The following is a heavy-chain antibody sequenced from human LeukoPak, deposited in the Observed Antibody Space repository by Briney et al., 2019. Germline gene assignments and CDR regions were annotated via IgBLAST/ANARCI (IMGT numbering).Heavy chain of an antibody. CDR1: GFTFSSYA. CDR3: ARGAVGLFCSSTSCSRGHLDY. J-gene: IGHJ4*02. Sequence: GGSLRLSCAASGFTFSSYAMSWVRQAPGKGLEWVAVISYDGSNKYYADSVKGRFTISRDNSKNTLYLQMNSLRAEDTAVYYCARGAVGLFCSSTSCSRGHLDYWGQGTLVTVSS. CDR2: ISYDGSNK. V-gene: IGHV3-30-3*01. D-gene: IGHD2-2*01.